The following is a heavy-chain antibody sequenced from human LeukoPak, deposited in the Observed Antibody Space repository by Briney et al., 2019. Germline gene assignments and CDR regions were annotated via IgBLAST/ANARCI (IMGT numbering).Heavy chain of an antibody. D-gene: IGHD6-13*01. J-gene: IGHJ6*02. CDR2: IYYSGST. CDR1: GGSISSSSYY. Sequence: PSETLSLTCTVSGGSISSSSYYWGWIRQPPGKGLEWIGSIYYSGSTYYNPSLKSRVTISVDTSKDQFSLKLSSVTAADTAVYYCARSEIAAQFYYHGMDVWGQGTTVTVSS. CDR3: ARSEIAAQFYYHGMDV. V-gene: IGHV4-39*01.